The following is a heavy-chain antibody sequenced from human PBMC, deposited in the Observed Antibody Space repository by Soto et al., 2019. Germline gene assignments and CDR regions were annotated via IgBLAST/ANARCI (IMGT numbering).Heavy chain of an antibody. V-gene: IGHV3-72*01. J-gene: IGHJ4*02. D-gene: IGHD6-13*01. CDR2: TKHKNERFTP. CDR3: GVWIAGVGY. Sequence: EVQLVESGGDLVQPGGSLRLSCAASGFTFSDHYMDWVRQAPGKGLEWVGRTKHKNERFTPEYAASVKGRFTISRDDSQNSLSLQMNSLKTEDTATYYCGVWIAGVGYWGQGTLVTVAA. CDR1: GFTFSDHY.